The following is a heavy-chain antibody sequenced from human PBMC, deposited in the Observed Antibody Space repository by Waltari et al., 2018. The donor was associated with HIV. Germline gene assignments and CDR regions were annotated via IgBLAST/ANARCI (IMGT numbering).Heavy chain of an antibody. J-gene: IGHJ6*02. CDR3: ARAPRYYGSGSGPGGMDV. CDR2: IYHSGET. V-gene: IGHV4-4*02. CDR1: GGSISSSNW. D-gene: IGHD3-10*01. Sequence: QVQLQESGPGLVKPSGTLSLTCAVSGGSISSSNWWSWVRQPPGKGLEWIGEIYHSGETTSNPSLKSRVTRSVDKSKNHFALKLSSVTAADAAVYYCARAPRYYGSGSGPGGMDVWGQGTTVTVSS.